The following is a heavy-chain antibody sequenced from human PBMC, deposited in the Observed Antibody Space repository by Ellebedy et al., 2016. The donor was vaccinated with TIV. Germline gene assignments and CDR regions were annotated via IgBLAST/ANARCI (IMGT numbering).Heavy chain of an antibody. CDR3: ARLADRLGAFDI. V-gene: IGHV4-38-2*02. J-gene: IGHJ3*02. CDR2: IYHSGST. CDR1: NYSIRSGYY. Sequence: MPSETLSLTCTVSNYSIRSGYYWGWIRQPPGKGLEWIGRIYHSGSTYYNPSLKSRVTISVDTSRTQFSLKVTSVTAADTAVYYCARLADRLGAFDIWGQGTMVTVSS.